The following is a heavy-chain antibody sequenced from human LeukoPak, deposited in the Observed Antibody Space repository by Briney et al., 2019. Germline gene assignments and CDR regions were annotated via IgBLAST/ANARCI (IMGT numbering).Heavy chain of an antibody. CDR2: MNSNSGNT. CDR3: ARGRWSHDYGDYSAIIDY. D-gene: IGHD4-17*01. J-gene: IGHJ4*02. Sequence: ASVKVSCKASGYTFTSYDINGVRQATGQGLEWMGWMNSNSGNTDYAQNFQGRVTMTRNTSISTAYMELSSLRSEDTAVYYCARGRWSHDYGDYSAIIDYWGQGTLVTVSS. V-gene: IGHV1-8*01. CDR1: GYTFTSYD.